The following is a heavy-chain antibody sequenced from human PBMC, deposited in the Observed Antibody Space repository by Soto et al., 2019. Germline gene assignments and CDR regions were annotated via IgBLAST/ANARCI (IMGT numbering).Heavy chain of an antibody. CDR2: YSDSA. J-gene: IGHJ4*02. CDR3: AAYRRGEGGRGY. Sequence: WTWIRQPPGKGLEWIGDYSDSASYSPSLKSRVTISADTSKNQFSLILSSVTAADTAVYYCAAYRRGEGGRGYWGQGTLVTVSS. D-gene: IGHD6-19*01. V-gene: IGHV4-59*08.